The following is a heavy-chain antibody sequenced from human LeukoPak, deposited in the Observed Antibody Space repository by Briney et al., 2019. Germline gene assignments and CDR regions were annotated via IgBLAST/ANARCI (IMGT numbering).Heavy chain of an antibody. V-gene: IGHV1-2*04. D-gene: IGHD3-9*01. CDR1: GYTFTGYY. CDR2: INPNSGGT. J-gene: IGHJ4*02. Sequence: ASVKVSCKASGYTFTGYYMHWVRQAPGQGLEWMGWINPNSGGTNYAQKFQGWVTMTRDTSISTAYMELSRLRSDDTAVYYCARQGTGYFDLAQDYRGQGTLVTVSS. CDR3: ARQGTGYFDLAQDY.